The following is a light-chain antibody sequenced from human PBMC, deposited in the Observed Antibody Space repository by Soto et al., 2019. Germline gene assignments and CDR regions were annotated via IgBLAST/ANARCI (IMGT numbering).Light chain of an antibody. V-gene: IGLV2-14*01. CDR1: RSDVGGYNY. J-gene: IGLJ2*01. CDR3: SSYASSSAVV. CDR2: DVS. Sequence: QSALTQPASVSGSPGQSITISCTGTRSDVGGYNYVSWYQQHPGKAPKLMIYDVSKPPAGVANRFSGSTAGNTASLTISGLQAEDDADYYCSSYASSSAVVFGGGTQLTVL.